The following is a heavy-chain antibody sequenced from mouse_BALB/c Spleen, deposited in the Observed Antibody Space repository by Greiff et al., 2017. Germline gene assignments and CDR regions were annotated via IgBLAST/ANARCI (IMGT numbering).Heavy chain of an antibody. J-gene: IGHJ3*01. D-gene: IGHD2-4*01. CDR3: ADDYGGFAY. CDR1: GYSITSGYY. V-gene: IGHV3-6*02. Sequence: EVKLMESGPGLVKPSQSLSLTCSVTGYSITSGYYWNWIRQFPGNKLEWMGYISYDGSNNYNPSLKNRISITRDTSKNQFFLKLNSVTTEDTATYYCADDYGGFAYWGQGTLVTVSA. CDR2: ISYDGSN.